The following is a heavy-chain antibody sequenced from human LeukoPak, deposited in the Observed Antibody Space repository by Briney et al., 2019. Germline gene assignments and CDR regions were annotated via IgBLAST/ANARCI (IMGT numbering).Heavy chain of an antibody. CDR2: IYTSGST. CDR3: ARFEGLGFDP. CDR1: GGSISSGSYY. Sequence: SETLSLTCTVSGGSISSGSYYWSWIRQPAGKGLEWIGRIYTSGSTNYNPSLKSRVTISVDTSKNQFSLKLSSVTAADTAVYYCARFEGLGFDPWGQGTLVTVSS. V-gene: IGHV4-61*02. J-gene: IGHJ5*02. D-gene: IGHD3-16*01.